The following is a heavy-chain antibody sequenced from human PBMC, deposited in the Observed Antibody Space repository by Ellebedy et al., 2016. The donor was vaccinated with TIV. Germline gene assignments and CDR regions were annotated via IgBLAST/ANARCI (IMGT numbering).Heavy chain of an antibody. CDR1: GYTFSGYF. CDR2: IDPKTGAT. V-gene: IGHV1-2*06. J-gene: IGHJ4*02. Sequence: ASVKVSXXASGYTFSGYFMHWVRQAPGQGLEWMGRIDPKTGATNYAQKFQVRVTMTRDTSISTAYMELSSLRSEDTALYYCARDANDAFDLWGQGTLVTVSS. CDR3: ARDANDAFDL. D-gene: IGHD1-1*01.